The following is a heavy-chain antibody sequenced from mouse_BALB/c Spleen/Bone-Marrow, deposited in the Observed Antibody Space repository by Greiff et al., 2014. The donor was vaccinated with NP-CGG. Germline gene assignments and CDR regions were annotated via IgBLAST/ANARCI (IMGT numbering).Heavy chain of an antibody. CDR1: GNTFTGYW. CDR3: ARVFYDSTSVY. D-gene: IGHD1-1*01. V-gene: IGHV1-87*01. Sequence: VQLQQSGAELARPGASVKLSCKASGNTFTGYWMQWVKQRPGQGLEWIGIIYPGDGDTRYTQKFKGKATLTADKSSSTAYMQLRNLASEDSAVYYCARVFYDSTSVYWGQGTTLTVSS. CDR2: IYPGDGDT. J-gene: IGHJ2*01.